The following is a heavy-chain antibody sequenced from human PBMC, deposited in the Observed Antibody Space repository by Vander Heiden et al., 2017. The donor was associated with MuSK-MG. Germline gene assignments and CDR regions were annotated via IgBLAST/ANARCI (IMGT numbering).Heavy chain of an antibody. V-gene: IGHV4-39*01. Sequence: QMQLQESGPGLLKPSETLSLTCSVSGDSISSLPNFWGWVRQPPGKGLEWLASVSYSGTTHYNSSVETRATVSIDTSKNQIFLRLTSVTAADSATYYCVRHLPHIEFSFWYFDVWGLGAQVTVSS. D-gene: IGHD2-15*01. CDR1: GDSISSLPNF. CDR3: VRHLPHIEFSFWYFDV. CDR2: VSYSGTT. J-gene: IGHJ2*01.